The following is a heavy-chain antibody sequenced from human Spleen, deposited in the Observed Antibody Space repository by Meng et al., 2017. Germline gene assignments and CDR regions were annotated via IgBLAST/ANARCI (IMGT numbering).Heavy chain of an antibody. CDR1: DNSVRNGDYY. J-gene: IGHJ4*02. CDR2: LSYTGAT. D-gene: IGHD2-8*01. CDR3: ATMVRQRGDFDC. V-gene: IGHV4-61*08. Sequence: QWRLQEPGPGLVRPSETLSLTCTVSDNSVRNGDYYWSWIRQPPGKGLEWIGSLSYTGATNHNPSLKSRVTMSVDTSKNQFSLRLSSVTAADTAVYYCATMVRQRGDFDCWGQGTLVTVSS.